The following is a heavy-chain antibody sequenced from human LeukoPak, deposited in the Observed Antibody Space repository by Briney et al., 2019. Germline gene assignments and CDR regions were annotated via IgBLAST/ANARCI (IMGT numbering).Heavy chain of an antibody. J-gene: IGHJ6*03. CDR2: ITATSLHI. Sequence: GGSLRLSCAASGVTFSGYSMNWVRQAPGKGLEWVPAITATSLHIYYADSVKGRFTISRDNAKNTLYLQMNSLRADDTAVYYCARRNPSCYGRQCYYYMDVWGRGTPVTVSS. CDR1: GVTFSGYS. D-gene: IGHD2-2*01. V-gene: IGHV3-21*01. CDR3: ARRNPSCYGRQCYYYMDV.